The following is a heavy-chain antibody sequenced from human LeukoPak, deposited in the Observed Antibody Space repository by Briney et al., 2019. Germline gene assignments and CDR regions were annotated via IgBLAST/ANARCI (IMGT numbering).Heavy chain of an antibody. J-gene: IGHJ4*02. V-gene: IGHV1-8*03. D-gene: IGHD5-24*01. CDR1: GYTFTSYD. Sequence: ASVKVSCKASGYTFTSYDINWVRQATGQGLEWMGWMNSNSGNTGYEQKFQGRVTITRNTSTSTAYMELSSLRSEDTAVYYCARDRGMATTSSPAYYFDYWGQGTLVTVSS. CDR3: ARDRGMATTSSPAYYFDY. CDR2: MNSNSGNT.